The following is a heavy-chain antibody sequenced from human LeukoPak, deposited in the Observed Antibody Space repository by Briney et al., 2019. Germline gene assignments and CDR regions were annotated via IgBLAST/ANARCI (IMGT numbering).Heavy chain of an antibody. CDR3: ARRTGYYEGFDY. CDR1: GGSICSYN. Sequence: ASETLSLTCTVSGGSICSYNGRWIRHPPGGGVECSGHIYYSGSTNYNTPLKSRVNISVDKSKKQFSLKVKYATCEDTAVYFCARRTGYYEGFDYWGQGTLVTVST. V-gene: IGHV4-59*01. J-gene: IGHJ4*02. D-gene: IGHD3/OR15-3a*01. CDR2: IYYSGST.